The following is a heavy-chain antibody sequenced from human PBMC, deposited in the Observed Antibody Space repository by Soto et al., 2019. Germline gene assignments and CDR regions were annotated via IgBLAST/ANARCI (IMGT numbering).Heavy chain of an antibody. CDR2: ILYSGST. J-gene: IGHJ5*02. D-gene: IGHD6-19*01. V-gene: IGHV4-31*03. CDR3: ARGGWSDNWFDP. Sequence: QVQLQESGPGLVKPSQTLSLTCTVSGGSISSGGYYWSWIRQHTGKGLEWIGHILYSGSTSYNPSLKSRVTMSADTSKNQLSVKLSSVTAADTAVYYCARGGWSDNWFDPCGQGILVTVSS. CDR1: GGSISSGGYY.